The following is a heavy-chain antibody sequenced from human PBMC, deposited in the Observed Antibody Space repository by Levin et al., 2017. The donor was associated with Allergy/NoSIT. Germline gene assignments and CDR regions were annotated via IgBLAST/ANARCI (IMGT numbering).Heavy chain of an antibody. CDR1: GFTFSSYG. CDR2: ISYDGSNK. Sequence: GESLKISCAASGFTFSSYGMHWVRQAPGKGLEWVAVISYDGSNKYYADSVKGRFTISRDNSKNTLYLQMNSLRAEDTAVYYCAKDLSGYSSGWDDAFDIWGQGTMVTVSS. D-gene: IGHD6-19*01. CDR3: AKDLSGYSSGWDDAFDI. J-gene: IGHJ3*02. V-gene: IGHV3-30*18.